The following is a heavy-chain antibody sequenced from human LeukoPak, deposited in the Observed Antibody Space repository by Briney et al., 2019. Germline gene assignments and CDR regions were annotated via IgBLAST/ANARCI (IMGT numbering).Heavy chain of an antibody. J-gene: IGHJ4*02. V-gene: IGHV4-59*01. D-gene: IGHD6-19*01. CDR2: IYYSGSS. CDR1: GGSTRNDY. Sequence: PSETLSLTCTVSGGSTRNDYWSWIRQPPGKGLEWIGYIYYSGSSNYNPSLKSRVTISVDTSRNQFSLKLRSVTAADTAVYHCARGGSSGWSDYWGQGTLVTVSS. CDR3: ARGGSSGWSDY.